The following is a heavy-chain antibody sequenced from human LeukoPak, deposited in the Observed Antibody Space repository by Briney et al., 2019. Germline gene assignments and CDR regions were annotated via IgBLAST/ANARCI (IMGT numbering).Heavy chain of an antibody. Sequence: PSETLSLTCTVSGVSVSRGSYYWSWIRQPPGKGLEWIGYIYYSGSTNYNPSLKSRVTISVDTSKNQFSLKLSSVTAADTAVYYCASGVLLWFGEQNYFDYWGQGTLVTVSS. V-gene: IGHV4-61*01. J-gene: IGHJ4*02. D-gene: IGHD3-10*01. CDR2: IYYSGST. CDR3: ASGVLLWFGEQNYFDY. CDR1: GVSVSRGSYY.